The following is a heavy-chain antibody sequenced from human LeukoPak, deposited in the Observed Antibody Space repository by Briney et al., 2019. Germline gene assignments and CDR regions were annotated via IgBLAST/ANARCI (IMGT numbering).Heavy chain of an antibody. Sequence: SETLSLTCTASGGSISSSTYYWDRIRQPPGKGLEWIGSIYYSGSTYYNPSLKSRVTISVDTSKNQFSLKLTSVTAADTAVYYCARDDDGMDVWGQGTTVTVSS. CDR1: GGSISSSTYY. CDR2: IYYSGST. J-gene: IGHJ6*02. V-gene: IGHV4-39*07. CDR3: ARDDDGMDV.